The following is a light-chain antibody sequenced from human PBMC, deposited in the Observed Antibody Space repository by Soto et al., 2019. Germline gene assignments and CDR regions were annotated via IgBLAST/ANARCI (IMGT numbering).Light chain of an antibody. Sequence: EIVLTESPSTLSLFQGRSGTLSCRASQSVSSSYLAWYPQKPGQATRLLIYGASNSATGIPARFSGSGSGTDFTLTISSLEPEDFAVYYCQQRSNWPITCGQGTRLEIK. J-gene: IGKJ5*01. CDR2: GAS. CDR3: QQRSNWPIT. CDR1: QSVSSSY. V-gene: IGKV3D-20*02.